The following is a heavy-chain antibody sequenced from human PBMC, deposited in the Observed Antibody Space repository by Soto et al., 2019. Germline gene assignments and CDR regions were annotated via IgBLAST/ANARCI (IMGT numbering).Heavy chain of an antibody. CDR3: ARGHLAVVPVASWFYYMDV. V-gene: IGHV1-3*01. Sequence: ASVKVSCKASGYAFTNYAVHWVRQAPGQRLEWMGWINAGNGNTRFSQNLQGRVTITRDTSARTVYMELSSLRSEDTAVYYCARGHLAVVPVASWFYYMDVWGKGTTVTVSS. CDR1: GYAFTNYA. D-gene: IGHD2-2*01. J-gene: IGHJ6*03. CDR2: INAGNGNT.